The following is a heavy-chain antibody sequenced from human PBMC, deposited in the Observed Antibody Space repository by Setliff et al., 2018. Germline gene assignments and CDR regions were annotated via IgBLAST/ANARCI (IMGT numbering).Heavy chain of an antibody. CDR3: AISTLSICSGGSCPNAFDV. J-gene: IGHJ3*01. CDR1: GHIFNSYG. Sequence: SVKVSCKASGHIFNSYGISWVRQAPGKGLEWVGWISSYNDVTTYAQRFQGRVTLTKDTSASAAYMELRSLRSDDSAVYYCAISTLSICSGGSCPNAFDVWGQGTMVTVSS. CDR2: ISSYNDVT. D-gene: IGHD2-15*01. V-gene: IGHV1-18*01.